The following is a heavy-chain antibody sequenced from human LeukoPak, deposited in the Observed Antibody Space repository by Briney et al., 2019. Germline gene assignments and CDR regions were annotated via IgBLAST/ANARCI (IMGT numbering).Heavy chain of an antibody. J-gene: IGHJ6*02. CDR1: GFTFSTYI. D-gene: IGHD3-10*01. CDR3: TKDLTPGGADV. V-gene: IGHV3-21*04. Sequence: GGSLRLSCAASGFTFSTYIMNWVRQAPGKGLEWVSSISSSSDYIYYVDSVKGRFTISRDNAKKSLYLQMNGLRVEDTAFYYCTKDLTPGGADVWGQGTTVTVSS. CDR2: ISSSSDYI.